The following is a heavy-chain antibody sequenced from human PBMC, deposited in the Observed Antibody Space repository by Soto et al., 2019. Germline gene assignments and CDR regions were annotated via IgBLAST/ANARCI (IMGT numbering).Heavy chain of an antibody. V-gene: IGHV4-4*07. CDR3: ARDLSTGTTPIFYYYYGMDV. J-gene: IGHJ6*02. Sequence: SETLSLTCTVSGGSISSYYWSWIRQPAGKGLEWIGRIYTSGSTNYNPSLKSRVTMSVDTSKNQFSLKLSSVTAADTAVYYCARDLSTGTTPIFYYYYGMDVWGQGTTVTVSS. CDR1: GGSISSYY. D-gene: IGHD1-1*01. CDR2: IYTSGST.